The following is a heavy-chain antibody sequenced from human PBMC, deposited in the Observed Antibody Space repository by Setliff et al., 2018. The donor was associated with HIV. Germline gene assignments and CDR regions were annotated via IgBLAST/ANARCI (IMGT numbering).Heavy chain of an antibody. D-gene: IGHD3-22*01. J-gene: IGHJ3*02. Sequence: SETLSLTCAVYGGSFSGYYWSWIRQSPGKGLEWIGNIYYSGNTNYNPSFKSRVTISVDTSKNQFSLRVNSVTAADTAVYYCARSLVPSGYYYGRHAFDIWGQGTKVTVSS. CDR2: IYYSGNT. V-gene: IGHV4-59*08. CDR1: GGSFSGYY. CDR3: ARSLVPSGYYYGRHAFDI.